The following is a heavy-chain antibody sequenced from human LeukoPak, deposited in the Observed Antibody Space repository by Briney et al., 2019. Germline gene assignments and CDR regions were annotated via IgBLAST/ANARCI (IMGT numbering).Heavy chain of an antibody. CDR3: ARVSPLSVVVPAAILGAFDI. CDR2: IYYSGST. V-gene: IGHV4-59*11. CDR1: GGSISSHY. J-gene: IGHJ3*02. Sequence: SETLSLTCTVSGGSISSHYWSWIRQPPGKGLEWIGYIYYSGSTNYNPSLKSRVTISVDTSENQFSLKLSSVTAADTAVYYCARVSPLSVVVPAAILGAFDIWGQGTMVTVPS. D-gene: IGHD2-2*02.